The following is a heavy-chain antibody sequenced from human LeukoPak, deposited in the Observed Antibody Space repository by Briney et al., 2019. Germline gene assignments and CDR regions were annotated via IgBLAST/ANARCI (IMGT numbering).Heavy chain of an antibody. J-gene: IGHJ5*02. D-gene: IGHD1-26*01. CDR2: MNPNSGNT. Sequence: ASVKVSCKASGYTFTSYDINWVRQATGQGLEWMGWMNPNSGNTNYAQKLQGRVTMTTDTSTSTAYMELRGLRSDDTAVYYCAREYSGSNWWFDPWGQGTLVTVSS. CDR1: GYTFTSYD. CDR3: AREYSGSNWWFDP. V-gene: IGHV1-18*01.